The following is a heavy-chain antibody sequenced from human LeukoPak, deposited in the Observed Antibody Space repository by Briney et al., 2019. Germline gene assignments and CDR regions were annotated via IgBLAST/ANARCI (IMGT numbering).Heavy chain of an antibody. CDR1: GFTSSSYA. CDR2: ISYDGSNK. CDR3: ARGGRVGVTHSPPLYYYYMDV. V-gene: IGHV3-30*04. J-gene: IGHJ6*03. Sequence: PGRSLRLSCAASGFTSSSYAMHWVRQAPGKGLEWVAVISYDGSNKYYADSVKGRFTISRDNSKNTLYLQMNSLRAEDTAVYYCARGGRVGVTHSPPLYYYYMDVWGKGTTVTVSS. D-gene: IGHD2-21*02.